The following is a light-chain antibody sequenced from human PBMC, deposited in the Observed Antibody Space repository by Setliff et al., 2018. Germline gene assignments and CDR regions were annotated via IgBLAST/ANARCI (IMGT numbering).Light chain of an antibody. Sequence: QSVLTQPASVSGSPGQSITISCTGTSSDVGSYDLVSWYQQHPGKAPKLMIYDVSQRPSGVSNRFSGSKSGNTASLTISGLQAEDEADYYCISYTNSSTYVVFGGGTKVTVL. J-gene: IGLJ2*01. CDR2: DVS. V-gene: IGLV2-14*02. CDR3: ISYTNSSTYVV. CDR1: SSDVGSYDL.